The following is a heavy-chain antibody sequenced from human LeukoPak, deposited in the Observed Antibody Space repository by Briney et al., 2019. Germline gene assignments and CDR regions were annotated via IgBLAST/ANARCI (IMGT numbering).Heavy chain of an antibody. J-gene: IGHJ3*02. CDR2: ISGSGGST. CDR3: AKAYYYDSSGQRAFDI. V-gene: IGHV3-23*01. D-gene: IGHD3-22*01. CDR1: GFTFSSYA. Sequence: PGGSLRLSCAASGFTFSSYAMSWVRQAPGKGLEWVSAISGSGGSTYYADSVKGRYTISRDNSKNTLYLQMNSLRAEDTAVYYCAKAYYYDSSGQRAFDIWGQGTMVTVSS.